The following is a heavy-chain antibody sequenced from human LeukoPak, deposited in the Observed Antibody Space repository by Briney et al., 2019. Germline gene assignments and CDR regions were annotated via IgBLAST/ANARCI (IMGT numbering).Heavy chain of an antibody. D-gene: IGHD6-13*01. J-gene: IGHJ4*02. CDR1: GFTFSSYS. CDR3: SRGGTSSSCCNLFYFDY. CDR2: SSSSSSTI. V-gene: IGHV3-48*04. Sequence: GGSLRLSCAASGFTFSSYSMIWVRQAQGQGLEWVSYSSSSSSTIYYAGSVKGRLTISRDNAKNSLYLQMNSLRAEATSVYYCSRGGTSSSCCNLFYFDYWGRGTLVTVS.